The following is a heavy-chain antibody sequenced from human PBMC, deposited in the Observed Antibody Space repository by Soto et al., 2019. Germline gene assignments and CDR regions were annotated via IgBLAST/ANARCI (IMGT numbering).Heavy chain of an antibody. Sequence: EVQLVESGGGLVQTVGSLRLSCAASGFIYSNYWMHWVRQAPGKGLVWVSRINSDGNSATYADSVKGRFTISRDNAKNTIYLQMNSLRAEDTAVYYCARENGWYRGVDYWGQGTLVTVSS. CDR2: INSDGNSA. CDR3: ARENGWYRGVDY. J-gene: IGHJ4*02. D-gene: IGHD6-19*01. CDR1: GFIYSNYW. V-gene: IGHV3-74*01.